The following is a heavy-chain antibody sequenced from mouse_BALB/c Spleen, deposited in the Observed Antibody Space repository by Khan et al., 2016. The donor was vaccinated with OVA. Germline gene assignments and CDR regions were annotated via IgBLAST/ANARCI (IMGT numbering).Heavy chain of an antibody. CDR1: GYTFTSYW. J-gene: IGHJ3*01. V-gene: IGHV1-61*01. CDR2: IDPSDSET. Sequence: VKQSCKASGYTFTSYWMNWVKQRPGHGLEWIGRIDPSDSETHYNQLFKDKATLTVDKSSSTAYIQLSSLTSEDSAVYYCARREKYGYDPSWFAYWGQGTLVTVSA. D-gene: IGHD2-2*01. CDR3: ARREKYGYDPSWFAY.